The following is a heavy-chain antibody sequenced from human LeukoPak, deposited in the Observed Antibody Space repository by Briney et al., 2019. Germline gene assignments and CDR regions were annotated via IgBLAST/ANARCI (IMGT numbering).Heavy chain of an antibody. CDR1: GGSISSYY. D-gene: IGHD2-2*01. CDR2: IYYSGST. V-gene: IGHV4-59*01. J-gene: IGHJ5*02. CDR3: ARDRGGYQLLIGSSGNWFDP. Sequence: PSETLSLTCTVSGGSISSYYWSWIRQPPGKGLEWIGYIYYSGSTNYNPSLKSRVTISVDTSKNQFSLKLSSVTAADTAVYYCARDRGGYQLLIGSSGNWFDPWGQGTLVTVSS.